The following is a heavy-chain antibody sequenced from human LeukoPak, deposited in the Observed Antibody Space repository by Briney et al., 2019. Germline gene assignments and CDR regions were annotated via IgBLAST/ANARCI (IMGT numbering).Heavy chain of an antibody. J-gene: IGHJ6*03. V-gene: IGHV3-74*01. Sequence: SGGSLRLSCAASGFTFSSYWMHWVRQAPGKGLVWVSRINSDGSSTSYADSVKGRFTISRDNAKNTLYLQMNSLRAEDTAVYYCAREGPGGSWFYYYYYMDVWGKGTTVTISS. D-gene: IGHD1-26*01. CDR3: AREGPGGSWFYYYYYMDV. CDR2: INSDGSST. CDR1: GFTFSSYW.